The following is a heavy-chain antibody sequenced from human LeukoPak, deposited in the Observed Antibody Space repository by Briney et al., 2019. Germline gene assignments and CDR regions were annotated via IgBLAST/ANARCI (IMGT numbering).Heavy chain of an antibody. Sequence: SETLSLTCTVSGGSLSGFYWSWIRQPPGKGLEWIGYIYYSGYTNYNPSLKSRVTISVDTSKNQFCLKMSSVTAADTAVYYCGRDLGGNYGMDVWGQGTTVTVSS. CDR3: GRDLGGNYGMDV. J-gene: IGHJ6*02. D-gene: IGHD1-26*01. CDR1: GGSLSGFY. V-gene: IGHV4-59*01. CDR2: IYYSGYT.